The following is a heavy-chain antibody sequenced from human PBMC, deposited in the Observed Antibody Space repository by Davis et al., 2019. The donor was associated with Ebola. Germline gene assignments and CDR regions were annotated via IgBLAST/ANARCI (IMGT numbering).Heavy chain of an antibody. Sequence: GGSLRLSCAASGFTFSSYSINWVRQAPGKGLEWVSYISSSSSTIYYADSVKGRFTISRDNSKNTLYLQMNSLRAEDTAIYYCARGAYGDYIVKAFDIWGQGTKVTVSS. J-gene: IGHJ3*02. V-gene: IGHV3-48*01. D-gene: IGHD4-17*01. CDR1: GFTFSSYS. CDR2: ISSSSSTI. CDR3: ARGAYGDYIVKAFDI.